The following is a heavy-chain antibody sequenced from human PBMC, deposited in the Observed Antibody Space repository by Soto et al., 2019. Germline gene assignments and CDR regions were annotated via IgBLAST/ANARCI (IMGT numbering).Heavy chain of an antibody. CDR2: INHSGST. CDR3: ARGLVTMIAVVTHWFDP. D-gene: IGHD3-22*01. CDR1: GGSISSSSYY. J-gene: IGHJ5*02. V-gene: IGHV4-39*07. Sequence: SETLSLTCTVSGGSISSSSYYWSWIRQPPGKGLEWIGEINHSGSTNYNPSLKSRVTISVDTSKNQFSLKLSSVTAADTAVYYCARGLVTMIAVVTHWFDPWGQGTLVTVSS.